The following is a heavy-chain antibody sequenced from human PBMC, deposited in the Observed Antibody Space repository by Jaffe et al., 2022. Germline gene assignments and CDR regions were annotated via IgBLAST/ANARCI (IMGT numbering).Heavy chain of an antibody. CDR1: GFTFSSYE. CDR2: ISSSGSTI. J-gene: IGHJ4*02. V-gene: IGHV3-48*03. CDR3: ARSLTVSLGYCSGGSCYSEDY. D-gene: IGHD2-15*01. Sequence: EVQLVESGGGLVQPGGSLRLSCAASGFTFSSYEMNWVRQAPGKGLEWVSYISSSGSTIYYADSVKGRFTISRDNAKNSLYLQMNSLRAEDTAVYYCARSLTVSLGYCSGGSCYSEDYWGQGTLVTVSS.